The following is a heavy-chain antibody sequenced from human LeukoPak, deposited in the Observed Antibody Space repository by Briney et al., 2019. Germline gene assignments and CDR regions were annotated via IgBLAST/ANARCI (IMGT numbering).Heavy chain of an antibody. CDR2: IYYSGST. J-gene: IGHJ5*02. CDR1: GGSFSNYY. CDR3: ARVLTIFGEVINWFDP. V-gene: IGHV4-34*01. D-gene: IGHD3-3*01. Sequence: SETLSLTCAVYGGSFSNYYWSWIRQPPGKGLEWIGSIYYSGSTYYNPSLKSRVTISVDTSKNQFSLKLSSVTAADTAVYYCARVLTIFGEVINWFDPWGQGTLVTVSS.